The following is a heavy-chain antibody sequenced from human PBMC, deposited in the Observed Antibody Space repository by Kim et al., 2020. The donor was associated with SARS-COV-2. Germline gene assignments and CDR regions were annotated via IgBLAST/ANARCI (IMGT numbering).Heavy chain of an antibody. CDR2: INHSGST. CDR3: ARRHIQLWFPRFDY. V-gene: IGHV4-34*01. Sequence: SETLSLTCAVYGGSFSGYYWSWIRQPPGKGLERIGEINHSGSTNYNPSLKSRVTISVDTSKNQFSLKLSSVTAADTAVYYCARRHIQLWFPRFDYWGQGTLVTVSS. D-gene: IGHD5-18*01. J-gene: IGHJ4*02. CDR1: GGSFSGYY.